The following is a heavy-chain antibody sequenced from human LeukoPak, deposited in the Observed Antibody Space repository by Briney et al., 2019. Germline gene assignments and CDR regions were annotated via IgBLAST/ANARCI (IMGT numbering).Heavy chain of an antibody. V-gene: IGHV3-48*03. J-gene: IGHJ4*02. CDR2: ISSSGSTI. CDR3: ARVLSRYCSSAGCYDGVFDY. CDR1: GFTFSSYE. D-gene: IGHD2-2*01. Sequence: GGSLRLSCAASGFTFSSYEMNWVRQAPGKGLEWVSYISSSGSTIYYADSVKGRFTISRDNAKNSLYLQMNSLRAEDTAVYYCARVLSRYCSSAGCYDGVFDYWGQGTLVTVSS.